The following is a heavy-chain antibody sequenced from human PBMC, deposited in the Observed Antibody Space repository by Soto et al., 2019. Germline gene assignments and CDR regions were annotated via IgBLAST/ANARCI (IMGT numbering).Heavy chain of an antibody. Sequence: SETLSLTCTVSGGFISSGNYYWTWIRQHPGKGLEWIGYIYHSGSTDYNPSLKSRVSISVDTSKNQFSLKLSSVTAADTAVYYCAREQGNSGSLRALNWFDAWGQGTLVTVSS. CDR2: IYHSGST. CDR1: GGFISSGNYY. D-gene: IGHD6-6*01. J-gene: IGHJ5*02. CDR3: AREQGNSGSLRALNWFDA. V-gene: IGHV4-31*03.